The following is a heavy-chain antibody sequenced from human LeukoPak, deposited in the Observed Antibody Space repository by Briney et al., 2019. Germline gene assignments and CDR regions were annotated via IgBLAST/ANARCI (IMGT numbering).Heavy chain of an antibody. Sequence: PSETLSLTCTVSGASISSGNDYWSWIRQPPGKGLVWIGHIYYGGSTYYNPSLKSRLNISVDTSKNQFSLKLNSVTAADTAVYYCARDYLYWGQGTLVIVSS. CDR2: IYYGGST. J-gene: IGHJ4*02. V-gene: IGHV4-30-4*01. CDR1: GASISSGNDY. CDR3: ARDYLY.